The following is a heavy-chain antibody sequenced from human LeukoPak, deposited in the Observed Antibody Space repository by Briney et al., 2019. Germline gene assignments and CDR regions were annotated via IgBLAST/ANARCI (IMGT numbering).Heavy chain of an antibody. CDR3: ARDDCSSTSCDSNWFDP. V-gene: IGHV3-21*01. CDR2: ISSSSSYI. D-gene: IGHD2-2*01. Sequence: GGSLRLSCAASGFTFSSYSMNWVRQAPGKGLEWVSSISSSSSYIYYADSVKGRFTISRDNAKNSLYLQMNSLRAEDTAVYYCARDDCSSTSCDSNWFDPWGQGTLVTVSS. J-gene: IGHJ5*02. CDR1: GFTFSSYS.